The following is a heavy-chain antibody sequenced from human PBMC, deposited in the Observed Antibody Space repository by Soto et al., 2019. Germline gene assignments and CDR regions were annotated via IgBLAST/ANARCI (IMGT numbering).Heavy chain of an antibody. Sequence: PSETLSLTCAVYGGSFSGYYWSWIRQPPGKGLEWIGEINHSGSTNYNPSLKSRVSISVDTSKNQFSLKLSSVTAADTAVYYCARGGYSSRGTLYYYYYGMDVWGQGTTVTVSS. J-gene: IGHJ6*02. D-gene: IGHD6-19*01. CDR1: GGSFSGYY. V-gene: IGHV4-34*01. CDR2: INHSGST. CDR3: ARGGYSSRGTLYYYYYGMDV.